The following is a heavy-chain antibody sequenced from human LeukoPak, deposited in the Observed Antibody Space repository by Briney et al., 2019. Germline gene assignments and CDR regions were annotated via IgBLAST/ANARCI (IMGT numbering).Heavy chain of an antibody. CDR3: TGGSSALYYFHY. D-gene: IGHD6-19*01. V-gene: IGHV6-1*01. CDR2: TYYRSKWYN. Sequence: SQTLSLTCAISGDSVSSNSAAWNWIRQSPSRGLEWLGRTYYRSKWYNDYAVSVIGRITINPDTSKNQFSLQLNSVTPEDTAVYYCTGGSSALYYFHYWGQGTLVTVSS. CDR1: GDSVSSNSAA. J-gene: IGHJ4*02.